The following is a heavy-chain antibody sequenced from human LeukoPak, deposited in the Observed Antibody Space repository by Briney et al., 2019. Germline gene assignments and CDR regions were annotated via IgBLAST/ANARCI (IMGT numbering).Heavy chain of an antibody. Sequence: SETLSLTCTVSGGSISSSTYYWGWIRQPPGKGLEWIASIYYTGSTNYNPSLKSRVTISVDTSKNQFSLKLSSVTAADTAVYYCARSSLLWFGELSWYNWFDPWGQGTLVTVSS. CDR3: ARSSLLWFGELSWYNWFDP. V-gene: IGHV4-39*01. CDR2: IYYTGST. CDR1: GGSISSSTYY. D-gene: IGHD3-10*01. J-gene: IGHJ5*02.